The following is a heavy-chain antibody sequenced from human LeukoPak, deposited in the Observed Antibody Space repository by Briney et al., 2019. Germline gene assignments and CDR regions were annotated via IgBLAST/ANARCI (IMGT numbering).Heavy chain of an antibody. CDR3: ATSTAAAGTD. J-gene: IGHJ4*02. V-gene: IGHV3-7*03. CDR1: GFTFSSYW. D-gene: IGHD6-13*01. CDR2: IKQDGGQN. Sequence: GGSLRLSCVASGFTFSSYWMSWVRQAPGKGLEWVASIKQDGGQNHYLDSVKGRFTISRDNAQNSLYLQMNSLRAEDTAIYYCATSTAAAGTDWGQGTLVTVSS.